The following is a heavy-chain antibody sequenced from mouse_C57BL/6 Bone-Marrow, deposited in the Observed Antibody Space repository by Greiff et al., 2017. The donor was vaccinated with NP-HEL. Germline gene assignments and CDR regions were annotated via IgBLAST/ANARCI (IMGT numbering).Heavy chain of an antibody. CDR1: GYTFTSYW. Sequence: QVQLQQPGAELVRPGSSVKLSCKASGYTFTSYWMHWVKQRPIQGLEWIGNIDPSDSETHYNQKFKDKATLPVDKSSSTAYMQLSSLTSEDSAVYYWTRTGYYYGSSYCLFAYWGQGTLVTVSA. CDR3: TRTGYYYGSSYCLFAY. J-gene: IGHJ3*01. CDR2: IDPSDSET. V-gene: IGHV1-52*01. D-gene: IGHD1-1*01.